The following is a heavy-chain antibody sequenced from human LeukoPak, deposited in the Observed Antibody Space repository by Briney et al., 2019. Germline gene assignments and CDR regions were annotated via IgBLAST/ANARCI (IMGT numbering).Heavy chain of an antibody. J-gene: IGHJ5*02. Sequence: PSETLSLTCAVYVGSFSGYYWSWIRQPPGKGLEWIGEINHSGSTNYNPSLKSPVTISVETSKNQFSLKLSSVTAADTAVYYCARHKRAGAAAGTRYNWFDPWGQGTLVTVSS. CDR1: VGSFSGYY. V-gene: IGHV4-34*01. CDR2: INHSGST. D-gene: IGHD6-13*01. CDR3: ARHKRAGAAAGTRYNWFDP.